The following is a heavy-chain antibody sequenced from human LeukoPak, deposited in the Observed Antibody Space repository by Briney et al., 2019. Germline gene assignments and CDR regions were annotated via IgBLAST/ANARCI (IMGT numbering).Heavy chain of an antibody. D-gene: IGHD1-26*01. CDR2: IIPIFGTA. CDR1: GGSLSNYV. J-gene: IGHJ4*02. CDR3: ASLSIVGATENYFDY. Sequence: SVKVSCKASGGSLSNYVISWVRQAPGQGLEWVGRIIPIFGTANYAQKFQGRVTITADESTTTAYMDLSSLRSEDTAVYYCASLSIVGATENYFDYWGQGALVTVSS. V-gene: IGHV1-69*13.